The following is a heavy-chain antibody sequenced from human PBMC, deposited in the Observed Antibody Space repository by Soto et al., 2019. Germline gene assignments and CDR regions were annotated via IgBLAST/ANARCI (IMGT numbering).Heavy chain of an antibody. CDR1: GCCFPHYG. CDR2: ISAYNGDT. J-gene: IGHJ4*02. D-gene: IGHD6-19*01. CDR3: ARDPSNTSGRFPYFDY. Sequence: SVHVSCKARGCCFPHYGINRVRQAPGQGLEWMGWISAYNGDTIYAQRFQGRVTMMTDRSSSTAYMDLRSLRSDDTAVYYCARDPSNTSGRFPYFDYWGPGIVVTVSP. V-gene: IGHV1-18*01.